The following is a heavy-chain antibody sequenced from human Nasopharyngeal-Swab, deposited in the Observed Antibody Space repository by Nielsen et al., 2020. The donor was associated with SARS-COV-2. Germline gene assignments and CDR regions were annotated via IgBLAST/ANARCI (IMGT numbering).Heavy chain of an antibody. V-gene: IGHV1-3*01. CDR3: ASRGGRWLQPVGYGMDV. D-gene: IGHD5-24*01. CDR1: GYTFTSYA. CDR2: INAGNGNT. J-gene: IGHJ6*02. Sequence: ASVKVSCKASGYTFTSYAMHWVRQAPGQRLEWMGWINAGNGNTKYSQKFQGRVTITRDTSASTAYMELSSLRSEDTAVYYCASRGGRWLQPVGYGMDVWGQGTTVTVSS.